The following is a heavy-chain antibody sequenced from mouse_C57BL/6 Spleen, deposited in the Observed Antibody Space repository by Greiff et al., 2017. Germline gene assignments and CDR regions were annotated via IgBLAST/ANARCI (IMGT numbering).Heavy chain of an antibody. Sequence: EVMMVESGAELVRPGASVKLSCTASGFNIKDDYMHWVKQRPEQGLEWIGWIDPENGDTEYASKFQGKATITADTSSNTAYLQLSSLTSEDTAVYYCTTGRYFDVWGTGTTVTVSS. CDR2: IDPENGDT. CDR1: GFNIKDDY. V-gene: IGHV14-4*01. J-gene: IGHJ1*03. CDR3: TTGRYFDV.